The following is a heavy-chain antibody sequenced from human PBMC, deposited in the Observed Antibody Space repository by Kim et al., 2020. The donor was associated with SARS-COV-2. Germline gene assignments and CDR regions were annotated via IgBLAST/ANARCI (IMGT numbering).Heavy chain of an antibody. CDR3: ATAPLQGFFDY. V-gene: IGHV3-23*01. D-gene: IGHD1-1*01. J-gene: IGHJ4*02. Sequence: YSADSVKGRFTIARDNSKYTLYLKMNTLGAEDTSVYYCATAPLQGFFDYWGQGTLVTVSS.